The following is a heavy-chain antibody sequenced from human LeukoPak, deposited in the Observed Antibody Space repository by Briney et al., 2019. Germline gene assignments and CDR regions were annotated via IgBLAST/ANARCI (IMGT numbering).Heavy chain of an antibody. D-gene: IGHD2-15*01. CDR2: IIPIFGTA. CDR1: GGTFSSYA. V-gene: IGHV1-69*05. J-gene: IGHJ4*02. CDR3: ARDTLTVVAVTYFDY. Sequence: SVKVSCKXSGGTFSSYAISWVRQAPGQGLEWMGGIIPIFGTANYAQKFQGRVTITTDESTSTAYMELSSLRSEDTAVYYCARDTLTVVAVTYFDYWGQGTLVTVSS.